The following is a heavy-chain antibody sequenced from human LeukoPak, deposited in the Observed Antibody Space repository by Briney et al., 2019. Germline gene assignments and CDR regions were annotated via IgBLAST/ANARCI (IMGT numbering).Heavy chain of an antibody. CDR2: IRYDGSNK. CDR1: GFTFGSYG. D-gene: IGHD2-2*01. CDR3: AKGYCSGTSCYSGLN. Sequence: GGSLRLSCAASGFTFGSYGVHWVRQAPGKGLEWVAFIRYDGSNKYYADSVKGRFTISRDNSKNTLYLQMNSLRAEDTAVYYCAKGYCSGTSCYSGLNWGQGTLVTVSS. V-gene: IGHV3-30*02. J-gene: IGHJ4*02.